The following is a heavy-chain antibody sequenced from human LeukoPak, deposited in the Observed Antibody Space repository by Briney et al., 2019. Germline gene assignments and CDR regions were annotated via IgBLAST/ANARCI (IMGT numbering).Heavy chain of an antibody. CDR3: ARRGLTIFGGVSWFDP. J-gene: IGHJ5*02. CDR2: IYPCDSDT. CDR1: GYSFTSYW. V-gene: IGHV5-51*01. D-gene: IGHD3-3*01. Sequence: GESLKISWKGSGYSFTSYWIGWVRQMPGKGLEWMGFIYPCDSDTRYSPSFQGQVTISGDQSLGTVYLQGSSLKASRTAMYYCARRGLTIFGGVSWFDPWGQGTLVTVSS.